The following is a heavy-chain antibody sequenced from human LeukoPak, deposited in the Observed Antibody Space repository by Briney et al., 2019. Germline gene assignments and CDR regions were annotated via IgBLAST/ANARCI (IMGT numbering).Heavy chain of an antibody. Sequence: PSETLSLTCTVAGGSISSYYWSWIRQPPGKGLEWIGYIYYSGSTNYNPSIKSRVTISVDTSKNQFSLKLSSVTAADTAVHYCARGTYYYDGPFVPWGQATLVTVSS. D-gene: IGHD3-22*01. J-gene: IGHJ5*02. CDR3: ARGTYYYDGPFVP. V-gene: IGHV4-59*01. CDR1: GGSISSYY. CDR2: IYYSGST.